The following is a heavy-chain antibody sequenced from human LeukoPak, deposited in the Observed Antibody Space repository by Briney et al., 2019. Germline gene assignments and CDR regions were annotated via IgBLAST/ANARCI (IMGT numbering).Heavy chain of an antibody. J-gene: IGHJ3*02. CDR1: GGSVSSYY. CDR3: ARARYANAWYAFDI. V-gene: IGHV4-59*02. D-gene: IGHD2-2*01. Sequence: PSETLSLTCTVSGGSVSSYYWSWIRRPPGRGLEWIAYLSHSGSSDSNTSPTSRVTTLVDTSKNQFSLKLTSVTAADTAVYYCARARYANAWYAFDIWGHGTMVTVSS. CDR2: LSHSGSS.